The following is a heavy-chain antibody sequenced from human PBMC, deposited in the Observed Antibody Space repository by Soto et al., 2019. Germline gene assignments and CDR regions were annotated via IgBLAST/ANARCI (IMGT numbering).Heavy chain of an antibody. D-gene: IGHD2-15*01. CDR1: GFTFSNNA. V-gene: IGHV3-23*01. Sequence: GGSLRLSCAASGFTFSNNAMSWVRQAPGEGLQWVSAISGSGGSTYYEDSVKGRFTVSRDNSKNTLFLQMESLRVEDTAIYYCVISSSCSGGCCYWGQGTLVTVSS. CDR2: ISGSGGST. CDR3: VISSSCSGGCCY. J-gene: IGHJ4*02.